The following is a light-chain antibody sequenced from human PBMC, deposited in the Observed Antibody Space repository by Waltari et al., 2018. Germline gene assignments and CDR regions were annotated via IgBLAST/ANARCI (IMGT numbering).Light chain of an antibody. J-gene: IGKJ3*01. Sequence: DIVMTQSPLYLPVTPGEPASIPCRSNQSLLHTTGYDFLDWYLQRPGQSPQLVIYLGSNRASGVPDRFSGSGSGTDFTLKISRVEAEDVAVYYCMQAVQAPFTFGPGTRLDMK. V-gene: IGKV2-28*01. CDR3: MQAVQAPFT. CDR1: QSLLHTTGYDF. CDR2: LGS.